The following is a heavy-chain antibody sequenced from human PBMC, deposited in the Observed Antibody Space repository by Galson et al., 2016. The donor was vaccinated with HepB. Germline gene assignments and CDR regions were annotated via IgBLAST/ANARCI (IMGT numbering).Heavy chain of an antibody. CDR2: TYYSGRT. V-gene: IGHV4-39*07. D-gene: IGHD2-15*01. CDR3: VLQDELDV. J-gene: IGHJ4*02. CDR1: GVSISSGSSY. Sequence: SETLSLTCIVSGVSISSGSSYWGWIRQSPGKGLEWIGSTYYSGRTYDNPSLKSRVIISVDTSKNQLSLNLNSVTAADTAVYYCVLQDELDVWGQGTLVTVSS.